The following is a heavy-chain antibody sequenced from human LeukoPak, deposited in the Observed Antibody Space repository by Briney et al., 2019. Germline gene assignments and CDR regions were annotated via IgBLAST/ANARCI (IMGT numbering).Heavy chain of an antibody. D-gene: IGHD5-18*01. CDR3: ARDRGGPGYTYGQPLDY. CDR1: GFTFSDYY. V-gene: IGHV3-11*01. J-gene: IGHJ4*02. Sequence: NPGGSLRLSCAASGFTFSDYYMNWIRQAPGKGLEWVSYVSGSGSPTYYADSVKGRFTISRDNAKNSLYLQMNSLRAEDTAVYYCARDRGGPGYTYGQPLDYWGQGTLVTVPS. CDR2: VSGSGSPT.